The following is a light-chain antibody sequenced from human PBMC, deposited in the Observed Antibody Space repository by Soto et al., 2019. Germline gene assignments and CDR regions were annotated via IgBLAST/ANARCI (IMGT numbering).Light chain of an antibody. CDR3: QQYGSSPLT. CDR2: GAS. V-gene: IGKV3-20*01. Sequence: EIVLTQSPDTLSLSPGERATLSCRASQSVSSSYLAWYQQKPGQAPRPLIYGASSRATGIPDRFSGSGSGTDFTLTISRLEPEDFAVYYCQQYGSSPLTFGGGTKVEIK. J-gene: IGKJ4*01. CDR1: QSVSSSY.